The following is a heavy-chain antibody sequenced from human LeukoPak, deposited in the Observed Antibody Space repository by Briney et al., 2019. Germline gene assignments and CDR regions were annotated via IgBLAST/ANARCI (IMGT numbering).Heavy chain of an antibody. V-gene: IGHV3-23*01. D-gene: IGHD6-6*01. CDR3: AKGTYSSSPRDY. Sequence: PGGSLRLSCAASGFTFSSYAMSWVRQAPGKGLEWVSAISGSGGSTYYAGSVKGRFTISRDNSKNTLFLQMNSLRAEDTAVYYCAKGTYSSSPRDYWGQGTLVTVSS. CDR1: GFTFSSYA. CDR2: ISGSGGST. J-gene: IGHJ4*02.